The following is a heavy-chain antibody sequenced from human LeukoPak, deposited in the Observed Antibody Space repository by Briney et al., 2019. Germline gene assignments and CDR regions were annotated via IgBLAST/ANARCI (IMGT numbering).Heavy chain of an antibody. V-gene: IGHV3-66*04. CDR2: IYVSGTT. CDR1: GLTARDSY. CDR3: GRHAYGGSPPLS. D-gene: IGHD3-10*01. J-gene: IGHJ4*02. Sequence: GGSLRLSCAASGLTARDSYMSWVRQAPGKRLEWLAFIYVSGTTFYAASVKGRFTISRDNSENTVYLQMNNLRAEDTALYYCGRHAYGGSPPLSWGQGALVTVTS.